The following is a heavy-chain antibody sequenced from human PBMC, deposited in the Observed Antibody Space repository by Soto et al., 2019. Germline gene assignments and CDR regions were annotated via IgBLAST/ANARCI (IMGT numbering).Heavy chain of an antibody. CDR1: GFTFSSYA. D-gene: IGHD6-19*01. Sequence: QVQLVESGGGVVQPERSLRLSCAASGFTFSSYAMHWVRQAPGKGLEWVAVISYDGSIKYYADSVKGRFTISRDNSNNTLCLKMNSLRPEETAMYYCARRSSCSGMDVWGQGTTVTVSS. CDR2: ISYDGSIK. V-gene: IGHV3-30-3*01. J-gene: IGHJ6*02. CDR3: ARRSSCSGMDV.